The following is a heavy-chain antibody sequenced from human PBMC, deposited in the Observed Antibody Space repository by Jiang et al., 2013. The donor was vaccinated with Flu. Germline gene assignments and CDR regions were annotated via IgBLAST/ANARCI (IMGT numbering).Heavy chain of an antibody. Sequence: SVKVSCKASGYYLTSYGISWVRQAPGQGLEWMGWISAYNGNTNYAQKLQGRVTMTTDTSTSTAYMELRSLRSDDTAVYYCARGEGAPKGISDYGMDVWGQGTTVTVSS. V-gene: IGHV1-18*04. CDR3: ARGEGAPKGISDYGMDV. J-gene: IGHJ6*02. D-gene: IGHD2-15*01. CDR2: ISAYNGNT. CDR1: GYYLTSYG.